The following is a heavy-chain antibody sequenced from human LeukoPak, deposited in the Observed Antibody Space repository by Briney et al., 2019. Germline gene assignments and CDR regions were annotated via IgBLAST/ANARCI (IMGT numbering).Heavy chain of an antibody. Sequence: PGRSLRLSCAASGFTFSSYAMHWVRQAPGKGLEWVAVISYDGSNKYYADSVKGRFTISRDNAKNTLYLQMNSLRAEDTAVYYCARDPYYDSSGYYLGGAFDIWGQGTMVTVSS. CDR1: GFTFSSYA. V-gene: IGHV3-30*04. J-gene: IGHJ3*02. CDR3: ARDPYYDSSGYYLGGAFDI. CDR2: ISYDGSNK. D-gene: IGHD3-22*01.